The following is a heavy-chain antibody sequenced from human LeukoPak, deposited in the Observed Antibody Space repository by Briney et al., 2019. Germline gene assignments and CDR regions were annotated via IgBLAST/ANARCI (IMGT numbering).Heavy chain of an antibody. CDR1: GFTFINYA. J-gene: IGHJ4*02. CDR2: VNTDGADT. V-gene: IGHV3-23*01. Sequence: PGGSLRLSCAASGFTFINYAMSWVRQAPGKGLEWVSAVNTDGADTFYADSVQGRFTISRDNSKNTVYLQMNSLSAEDTAVYYCATAWGGGAYSSVYWGQGTLVTVSS. D-gene: IGHD2-21*01. CDR3: ATAWGGGAYSSVY.